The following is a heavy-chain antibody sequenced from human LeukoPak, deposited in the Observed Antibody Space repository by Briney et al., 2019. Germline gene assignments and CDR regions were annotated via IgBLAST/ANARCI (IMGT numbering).Heavy chain of an antibody. CDR2: INHSGST. V-gene: IGHV4-34*01. D-gene: IGHD5-18*01. CDR3: ARDDTAMVHAFDY. J-gene: IGHJ4*02. CDR1: GGSFSGYY. Sequence: KPSETLSLTCAVYGGSFSGYYWSWIRQPPGKGLEWIGEINHSGSTNYNPSLKSRVTISVDTSKNQFSLKLSSVTAADTAVYYCARDDTAMVHAFDYWGQGTLVTVSS.